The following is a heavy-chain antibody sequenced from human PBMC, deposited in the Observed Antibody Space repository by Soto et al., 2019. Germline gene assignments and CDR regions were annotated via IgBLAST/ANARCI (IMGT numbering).Heavy chain of an antibody. CDR1: GYTFTSYD. V-gene: IGHV1-8*01. J-gene: IGHJ3*02. CDR3: ARDSSSGALDS. Sequence: QVQLVQSGAEVKKPGASVKVSCKTSGYTFTSYDINWVRQATGQGLEWMGWMNPNSGNTAYAQKYQGRVTMTRRTSIGTAYMELSSLRSEETAVYYWARDSSSGALDSWGQGTVVTVSS. D-gene: IGHD2-15*01. CDR2: MNPNSGNT.